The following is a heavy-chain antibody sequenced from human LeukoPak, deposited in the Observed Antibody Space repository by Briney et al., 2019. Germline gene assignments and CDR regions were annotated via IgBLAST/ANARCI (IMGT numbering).Heavy chain of an antibody. J-gene: IGHJ6*02. Sequence: ASVKVSFTASGYTFTSYDINWVRQATGQGLEWMGWMNPNSGNTGYAQKFQGRVTMTRDTSTSTVYMELSSLRSEDTAVYYCARPSLYYYHGMDVWGQGTTVTVSS. CDR2: MNPNSGNT. CDR1: GYTFTSYD. CDR3: ARPSLYYYHGMDV. V-gene: IGHV1-8*01.